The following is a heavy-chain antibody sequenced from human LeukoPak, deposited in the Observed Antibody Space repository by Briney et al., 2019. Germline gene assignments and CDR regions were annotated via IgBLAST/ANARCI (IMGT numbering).Heavy chain of an antibody. CDR2: IFPNVNT. V-gene: IGHV3-53*01. CDR3: ARATPVYGDFDY. J-gene: IGHJ4*02. CDR1: GLAPSDNN. Sequence: VGSLRLSCTLSGLAPSDNNLTWVPEAPGGGLERGSVIFPNVNTSSTASVEGRFSISRDKSTNTLFLDMSRVGTDDTVVYFCARATPVYGDFDYWGQGTLVSVSS. D-gene: IGHD4-17*01.